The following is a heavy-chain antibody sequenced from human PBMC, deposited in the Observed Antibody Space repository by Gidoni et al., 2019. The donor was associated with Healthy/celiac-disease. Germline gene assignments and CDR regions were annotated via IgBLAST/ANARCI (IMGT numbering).Heavy chain of an antibody. J-gene: IGHJ4*02. Sequence: QVQLQQWGAGLLKPSETLSLTCAVYGGSFSGYYWSWIRQPPGKGLEWIGEINHSGSTNYNPSLKSRVTISVDTSKNQFSLKLSSVTAADTAVYYCARVNTHFGVVINWGQGTLVTVSS. D-gene: IGHD3-3*01. V-gene: IGHV4-34*01. CDR3: ARVNTHFGVVIN. CDR2: INHSGST. CDR1: GGSFSGYY.